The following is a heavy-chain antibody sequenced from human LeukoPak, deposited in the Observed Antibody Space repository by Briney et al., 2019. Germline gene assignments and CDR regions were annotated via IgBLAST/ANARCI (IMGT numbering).Heavy chain of an antibody. V-gene: IGHV6-1*01. CDR1: GDSVSTNSSA. D-gene: IGHD2-8*02. CDR3: ARYWSSSRNFDY. Sequence: SQTLSLTCAISGDSVSTNSSAWNWIRQSPSRGLEWLGRTYYRSKWYNDYAVSVKSRITINPDTSKNQISLQLNSVTPEDTAVYYCARYWSSSRNFDYWGQGNLVTVSS. CDR2: TYYRSKWYN. J-gene: IGHJ4*02.